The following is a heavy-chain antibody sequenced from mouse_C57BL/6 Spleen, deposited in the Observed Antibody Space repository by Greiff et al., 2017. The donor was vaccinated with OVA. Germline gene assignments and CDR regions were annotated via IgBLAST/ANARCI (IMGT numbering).Heavy chain of an antibody. CDR2: INPSSGYT. V-gene: IGHV1-4*01. CDR3: ARGDYGNSYYAMDY. CDR1: GYTFTSYT. J-gene: IGHJ4*01. D-gene: IGHD2-1*01. Sequence: QVQLQQSGAELARPGASVKMSCKASGYTFTSYTLHWVKQRPGQGLEWIGYINPSSGYTKYNQKFKDKATLTADKSSSTAYMQMSSLTSEDSAVYYCARGDYGNSYYAMDYWGQGTSVTVSS.